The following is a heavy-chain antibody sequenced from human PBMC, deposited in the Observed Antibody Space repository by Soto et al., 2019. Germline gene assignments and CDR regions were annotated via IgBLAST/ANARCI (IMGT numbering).Heavy chain of an antibody. D-gene: IGHD6-6*01. CDR2: IYPGDSDT. Sequence: GESLKISCKGSGYSFTSYWIGWVRQMPGKGLEWMGIIYPGDSDTRYSPSFQGQVTISADKSISTAYLQWSSLKASDTAMYYCEILLAARSYYYYGMDVWGQGTTVTVSS. CDR1: GYSFTSYW. V-gene: IGHV5-51*01. J-gene: IGHJ6*02. CDR3: EILLAARSYYYYGMDV.